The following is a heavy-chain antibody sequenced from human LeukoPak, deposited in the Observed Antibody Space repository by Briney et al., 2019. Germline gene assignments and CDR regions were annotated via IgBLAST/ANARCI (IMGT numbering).Heavy chain of an antibody. J-gene: IGHJ4*02. CDR2: IYTSGNT. Sequence: SETLPLTCTVSGGSISSYYWSRIRQPAGKGLEWIGRIYTSGNTNYNPSLKSRVTMSVDTSKNQFSLKLSSVTAADTAVYYCARDRGDYGGPDYWGQATLVTVSS. CDR1: GGSISSYY. CDR3: ARDRGDYGGPDY. D-gene: IGHD4-23*01. V-gene: IGHV4-4*07.